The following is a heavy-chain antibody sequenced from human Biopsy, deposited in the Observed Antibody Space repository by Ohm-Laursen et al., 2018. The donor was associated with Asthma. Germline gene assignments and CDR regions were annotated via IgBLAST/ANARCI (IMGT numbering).Heavy chain of an antibody. J-gene: IGHJ4*02. CDR3: ARGDSSNWSHYYFDY. V-gene: IGHV3-53*01. D-gene: IGHD3-22*01. CDR2: IYSSGTS. CDR1: GFTVSRDY. Sequence: SLRLSCSASGFTVSRDYMFWVRQAPGKGLEWVSVIYSSGTSHTADSVRGRFTISRDYSKNTLYLQMHSLRAEDTAVYYCARGDSSNWSHYYFDYWGQGTLVTFSS.